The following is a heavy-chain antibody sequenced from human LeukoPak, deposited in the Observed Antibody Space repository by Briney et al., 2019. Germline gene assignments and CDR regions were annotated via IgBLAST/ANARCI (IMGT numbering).Heavy chain of an antibody. J-gene: IGHJ3*02. V-gene: IGHV4-34*01. Sequence: PSETLSLTCSVYGGSFSDYFWSWIRRSPGKGLEWIGEIDDGGNTNYNPSLMSRVIVSMEKSKKQFSLVMRSVVAADTAVYYCARFSRITWGDWGDAFDIWGQGTTVIVSS. CDR3: ARFSRITWGDWGDAFDI. D-gene: IGHD2-21*02. CDR1: GGSFSDYF. CDR2: IDDGGNT.